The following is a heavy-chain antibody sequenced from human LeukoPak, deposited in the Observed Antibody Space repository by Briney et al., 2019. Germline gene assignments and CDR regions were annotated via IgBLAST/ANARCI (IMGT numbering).Heavy chain of an antibody. J-gene: IGHJ6*02. CDR1: GFIFDTYG. Sequence: GGSLRLSCAASGFIFDTYGMLWVGQAPGKGLEWVAVIAYDGSNKVCADSVKGRFTISRDNSKNTLYLQMNSLRGEDTAVYYCAKEKAIATINYGLDVWGQGTTATVSS. CDR3: AKEKAIATINYGLDV. V-gene: IGHV3-30*18. D-gene: IGHD1-1*01. CDR2: IAYDGSNK.